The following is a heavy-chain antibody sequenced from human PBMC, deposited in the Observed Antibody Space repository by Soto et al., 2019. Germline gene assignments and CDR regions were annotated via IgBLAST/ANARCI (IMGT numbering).Heavy chain of an antibody. CDR1: GGTFSGYA. Sequence: QVQLVQSGAEVKKPGSSLKVSCEASGGTFSGYAISWVRQVPGQGLEWMGGIITALGTSKYARKFQGRATMTADKSTSIAYMELSSLTSEDTAVYYCARAASVMSMVRGTLTENYHYYGLDVWGQGTTVTVS. CDR3: ARAASVMSMVRGTLTENYHYYGLDV. D-gene: IGHD3-10*01. J-gene: IGHJ6*02. CDR2: IITALGTS. V-gene: IGHV1-69*06.